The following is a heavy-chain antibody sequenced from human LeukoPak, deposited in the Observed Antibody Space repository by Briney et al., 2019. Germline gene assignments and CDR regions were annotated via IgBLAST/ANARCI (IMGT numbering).Heavy chain of an antibody. CDR2: ISSSSSYI. CDR3: AGVRGYLCMDV. J-gene: IGHJ6*02. V-gene: IGHV3-21*01. CDR1: GFTFSSYS. Sequence: GGSLRLSCAASGFTFSSYSMNWVRQAPGKGLEWVSSISSSSSYIYYADSVKGRFTISRDNAKNSLYLQMNSLRAEDTAVYYCAGVRGYLCMDVWGQGTTVTVSS. D-gene: IGHD3-10*02.